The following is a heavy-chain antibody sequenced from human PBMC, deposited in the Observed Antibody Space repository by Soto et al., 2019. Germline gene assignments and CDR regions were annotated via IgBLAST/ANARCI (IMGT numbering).Heavy chain of an antibody. Sequence: GGSLRLSCAASGFTFSSYAMHWVRQAPGKGLEWVAVISYDGSNKYYADSVKGRFTISRDNSKNTLYLQMNSLRAEDTAVYYCGILTGYYGESPFDYRGQGTLVTVSS. CDR3: GILTGYYGESPFDY. D-gene: IGHD3-9*01. CDR1: GFTFSSYA. J-gene: IGHJ4*02. CDR2: ISYDGSNK. V-gene: IGHV3-30-3*01.